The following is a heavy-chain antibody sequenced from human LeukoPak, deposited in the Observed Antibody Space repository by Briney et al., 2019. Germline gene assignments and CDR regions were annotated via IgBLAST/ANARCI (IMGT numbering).Heavy chain of an antibody. Sequence: SETLSLTCSVSGASISSGSYYWSWIRQSAEKGLEWIGYIYYSGSTNYNPSLKSRVTISVDTSKNQFSLKLSSVTAADTAVYYCARVKLGAMGAFDIWGQGTMVTVSS. V-gene: IGHV4-61*10. D-gene: IGHD7-27*01. CDR3: ARVKLGAMGAFDI. J-gene: IGHJ3*02. CDR2: IYYSGST. CDR1: GASISSGSYY.